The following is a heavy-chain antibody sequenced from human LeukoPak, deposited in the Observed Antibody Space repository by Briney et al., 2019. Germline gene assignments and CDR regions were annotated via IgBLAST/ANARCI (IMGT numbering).Heavy chain of an antibody. CDR3: AKVTYGSGTYGAFDY. V-gene: IGHV3-66*01. CDR2: IYSGGST. J-gene: IGHJ4*02. Sequence: GGSLRLSCAASGFTFSSNYMSWVRQAPGKGLEWVSVIYSGGSTYYSDSVKGRFTISRDNSKNTLYLQMNSLRAEDTAVYYCAKVTYGSGTYGAFDYWGQGTLVTVSS. D-gene: IGHD3-10*01. CDR1: GFTFSSNY.